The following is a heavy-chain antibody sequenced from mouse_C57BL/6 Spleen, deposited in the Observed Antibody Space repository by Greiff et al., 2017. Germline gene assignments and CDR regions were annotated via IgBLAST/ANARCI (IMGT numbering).Heavy chain of an antibody. D-gene: IGHD1-1*01. CDR3: AYTVVAHYWYFDV. CDR2: IDPSDSET. V-gene: IGHV1-52*01. Sequence: QVQLQQPGAELVRPGSSVKLSCKASGYTFTSYWMHWVKQRPIQGLEWIGNIDPSDSETHYNQLFKDQATFTVDKTSSTAYMQHSSLTSEDSAVYYCAYTVVAHYWYFDVWGTGTTVTVSS. CDR1: GYTFTSYW. J-gene: IGHJ1*03.